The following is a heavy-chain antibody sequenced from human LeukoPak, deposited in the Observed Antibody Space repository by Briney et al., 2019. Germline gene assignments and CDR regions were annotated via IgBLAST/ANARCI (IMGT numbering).Heavy chain of an antibody. J-gene: IGHJ4*02. Sequence: GGSLRLSCAASGITFSSYSMNWVRQAPGKGLEWVSSISSSSSYIYYADSVKGRFTISRDNAKNSLYLQMNSLRAEDTAVYYCARSKHCGGDCYFFDYWGQGTLVTVSS. CDR2: ISSSSSYI. CDR3: ARSKHCGGDCYFFDY. CDR1: GITFSSYS. V-gene: IGHV3-21*01. D-gene: IGHD2-21*02.